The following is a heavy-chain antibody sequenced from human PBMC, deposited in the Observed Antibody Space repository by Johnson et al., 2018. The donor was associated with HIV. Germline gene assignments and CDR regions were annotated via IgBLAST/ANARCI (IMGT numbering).Heavy chain of an antibody. CDR3: ARVLSWWSGAFDL. V-gene: IGHV3-53*01. D-gene: IGHD2-21*01. CDR1: GFTVSNNY. CDR2: LHSDGST. Sequence: VQLVESGGGVVQPGRSLRLSCAASGFTVSNNYMSWVRQAPGKGLEWVSILHSDGSTFNTDSVKGRFTISRDNSKNTLYLQMNSLRAEDTAVYYCARVLSWWSGAFDLWGQGTMVTVSS. J-gene: IGHJ3*01.